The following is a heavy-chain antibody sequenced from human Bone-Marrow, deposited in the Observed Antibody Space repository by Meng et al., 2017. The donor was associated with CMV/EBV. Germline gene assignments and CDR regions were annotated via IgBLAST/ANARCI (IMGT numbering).Heavy chain of an antibody. J-gene: IGHJ5*02. CDR3: ARRRFDP. Sequence: LRRDWVASGFNFSKNGMNWGREAPGKGLEWVANKKEDGNEKYYVDYVKERFTIYRDNAKNSLYLQMNSVRPEDTAMYYCARRRFDPWGLGTLVTVSS. V-gene: IGHV3-7*01. CDR1: GFNFSKNG. CDR2: KKEDGNEK.